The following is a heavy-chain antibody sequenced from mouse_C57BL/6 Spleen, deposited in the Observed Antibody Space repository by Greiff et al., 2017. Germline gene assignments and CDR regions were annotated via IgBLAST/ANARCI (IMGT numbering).Heavy chain of an antibody. CDR1: GFTFSDYG. J-gene: IGHJ3*01. CDR2: ISSGSSTI. Sequence: DVMLVESGGGLVKPGGSLKLSCAASGFTFSDYGMHWVRQAPEKGLEWVAYISSGSSTIYYADTVKGRFTISRDNAKNTLFLQMTSLRSEDTAMYYCARTYYSNYEFAYWGQGTLVTVSA. D-gene: IGHD2-5*01. CDR3: ARTYYSNYEFAY. V-gene: IGHV5-17*01.